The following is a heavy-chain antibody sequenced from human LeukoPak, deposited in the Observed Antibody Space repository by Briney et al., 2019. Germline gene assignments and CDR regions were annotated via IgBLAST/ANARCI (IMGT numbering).Heavy chain of an antibody. J-gene: IGHJ6*02. V-gene: IGHV1-69*04. CDR2: IIPIFRIA. D-gene: IGHD5-24*01. CDR3: ARYLTRDGYNHDIRYGMDV. CDR1: GGTFSSYA. Sequence: SVKVSCKASGGTFSSYAISWVRQAPGQGLEWMGRIIPIFRIANYAQKFQGRVTITADKSTSTAYMELSSLRSEDTAVYYCARYLTRDGYNHDIRYGMDVWGQGTTVTVSS.